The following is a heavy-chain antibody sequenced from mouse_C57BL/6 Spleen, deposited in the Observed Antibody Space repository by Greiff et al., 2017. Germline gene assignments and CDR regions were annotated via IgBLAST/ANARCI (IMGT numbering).Heavy chain of an antibody. J-gene: IGHJ3*01. Sequence: QVQLQQPGAELVRPGSSVKLSCKDSGYTFTSYWMDWVKQRPGQGLEWIGNIYPSDSETHYNQKFKDKATLTVDKSSSTAYMQLSSLTSEDSAVYYCARWGDYGAWFAYWGQGTLVTVSA. V-gene: IGHV1-61*01. CDR1: GYTFTSYW. D-gene: IGHD2-4*01. CDR3: ARWGDYGAWFAY. CDR2: IYPSDSET.